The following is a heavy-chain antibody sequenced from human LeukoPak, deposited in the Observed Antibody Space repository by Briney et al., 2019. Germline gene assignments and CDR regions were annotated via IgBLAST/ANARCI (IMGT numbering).Heavy chain of an antibody. CDR3: ARGSSSSTRAPFDY. CDR1: GYSISSGYY. CDR2: IYHSGST. D-gene: IGHD6-6*01. Sequence: SETLSLTCTVSGYSISSGYYWGWIRQPPGKWLEWIGSIYHSGSTYYNPSLKSRVTISVDTSKNQFSLKLSSVTAADTAVYYCARGSSSSTRAPFDYWGQGTLVTVSS. J-gene: IGHJ4*02. V-gene: IGHV4-38-2*02.